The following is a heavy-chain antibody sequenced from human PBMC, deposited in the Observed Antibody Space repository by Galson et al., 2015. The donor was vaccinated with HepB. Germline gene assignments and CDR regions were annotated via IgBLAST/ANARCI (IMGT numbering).Heavy chain of an antibody. CDR3: ARARPKYYYYGMDV. D-gene: IGHD6-6*01. V-gene: IGHV1-8*01. Sequence: SVKVSCKASGYTFTSYDINWVRQATGQGLEWMGWMNPNGGNTGYAQKFQGRVTMTRNTSISTAYMELSSLRSEDTAVYYCARARPKYYYYGMDVWGQGTTVTVSS. CDR1: GYTFTSYD. J-gene: IGHJ6*02. CDR2: MNPNGGNT.